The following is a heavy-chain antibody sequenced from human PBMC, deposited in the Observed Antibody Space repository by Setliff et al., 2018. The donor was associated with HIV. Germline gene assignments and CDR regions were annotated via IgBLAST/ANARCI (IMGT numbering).Heavy chain of an antibody. CDR2: IFTSGST. CDR1: GGSFSSYY. CDR3: ARHPIYCGDCYSSGGMGPADH. J-gene: IGHJ4*02. V-gene: IGHV4-4*09. Sequence: SETLSLTCTVSGGSFSSYYWSWIRQPPGKGLEWIGHIFTSGSTNYNPSLKSRVTISMDTSKNQFSLKLSSVTAADTALYYCARHPIYCGDCYSSGGMGPADHWGQGTLVTVSS. D-gene: IGHD2-21*02.